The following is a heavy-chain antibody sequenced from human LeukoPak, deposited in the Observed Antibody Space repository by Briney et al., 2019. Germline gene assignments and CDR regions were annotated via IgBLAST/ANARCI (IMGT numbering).Heavy chain of an antibody. D-gene: IGHD6-19*01. J-gene: IGHJ4*02. CDR3: ARVGIAVAGTDY. CDR2: IWYDGSNK. V-gene: IGHV3-33*01. Sequence: PGRSLRLSCAASGFTFSSYGMHWVRQAPGKGLEWVAVIWYDGSNKYYADSVKGRFTISRDNSKNTLYLHMNSLRAEDTAVYYCARVGIAVAGTDYWGQGTLVTVSS. CDR1: GFTFSSYG.